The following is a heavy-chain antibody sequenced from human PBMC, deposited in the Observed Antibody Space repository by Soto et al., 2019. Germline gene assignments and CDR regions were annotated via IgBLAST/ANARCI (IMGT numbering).Heavy chain of an antibody. Sequence: PSETLSLTRIVSGGSVSSGAYYWGWIRQAPGKGLEWIGNVYYTGTTYYNPSLKSRVTISVDSSKNQFSLKLNSVTAADTTVYYCARQVNSGTYGHWGQGTLVTVSS. CDR2: VYYTGTT. CDR1: GGSVSSGAYY. CDR3: ARQVNSGTYGH. J-gene: IGHJ4*02. D-gene: IGHD1-26*01. V-gene: IGHV4-39*01.